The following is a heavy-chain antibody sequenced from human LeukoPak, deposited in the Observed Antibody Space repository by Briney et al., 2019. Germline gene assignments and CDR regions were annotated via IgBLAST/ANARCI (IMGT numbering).Heavy chain of an antibody. CDR1: GGSISSYY. J-gene: IGHJ4*02. Sequence: NPSETLSLTCTVSGGSISSYYWSWIRQPAGKGLEWIGRIYTSGSTNYNPSLKSRVTMSVDTSKNQFSLKLSSVTAADTAVYYCARGQYDFWSGYLDYWGQGTLVTVSS. CDR2: IYTSGST. CDR3: ARGQYDFWSGYLDY. D-gene: IGHD3-3*01. V-gene: IGHV4-4*07.